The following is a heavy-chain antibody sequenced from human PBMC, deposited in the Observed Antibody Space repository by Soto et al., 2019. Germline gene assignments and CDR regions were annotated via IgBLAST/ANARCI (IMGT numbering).Heavy chain of an antibody. D-gene: IGHD4-17*01. J-gene: IGHJ6*02. CDR2: LSYDGTNK. V-gene: IGHV3-30*18. Sequence: QVQLVESGGGEVQPGRSLTISCAASGFTFSPYGMHWVRQTPGKGLEWVAGLSYDGTNKFYSDSVKGRFTISRDNFKNTLTLQMNSLRADDTAVYSCAKDLQSYGDYDYYCYGMDVWGLGTRVTVSS. CDR1: GFTFSPYG. CDR3: AKDLQSYGDYDYYCYGMDV.